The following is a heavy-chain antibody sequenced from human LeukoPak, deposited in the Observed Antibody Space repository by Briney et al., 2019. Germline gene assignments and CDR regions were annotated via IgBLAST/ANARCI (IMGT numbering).Heavy chain of an antibody. V-gene: IGHV3-21*01. CDR2: ISSSSSYI. D-gene: IGHD3-3*01. CDR3: ARDRGITILDY. J-gene: IGHJ4*02. CDR1: GFTFTNYG. Sequence: GGSLRLSCAASGFTFTNYGMNWVRQAPGKGLEWVSSISSSSSYIYYADSVKGRFTISRDNAKNSLYLQMNSLRAEDTAVYYCARDRGITILDYWGQGTLVTVSS.